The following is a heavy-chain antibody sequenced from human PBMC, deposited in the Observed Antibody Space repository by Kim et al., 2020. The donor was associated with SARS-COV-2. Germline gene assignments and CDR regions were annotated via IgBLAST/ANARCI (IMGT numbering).Heavy chain of an antibody. Sequence: SETLSLTCTVSGGSISSGDYYWSWIRQPPGKGLEWIGYIYYSGSTYYNPSLKSRVTISVDTSKNQFSLKLSSVTAADTAVYYCARGVLPLLYGGFDYWGQGTLVTVSS. CDR1: GGSISSGDYY. D-gene: IGHD2-2*02. CDR2: IYYSGST. CDR3: ARGVLPLLYGGFDY. V-gene: IGHV4-30-4*01. J-gene: IGHJ4*02.